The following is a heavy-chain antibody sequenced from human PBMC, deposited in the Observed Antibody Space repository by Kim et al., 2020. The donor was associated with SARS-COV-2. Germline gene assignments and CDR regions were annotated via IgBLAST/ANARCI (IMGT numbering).Heavy chain of an antibody. CDR2: FDPEDGET. D-gene: IGHD2-15*01. Sequence: ASVKVSCKVSGYTLTELSMHWVRQAPGKGLEWMGGFDPEDGETIYAQKFQGRVTMTEDTSTDTAYMELSSLRSEDTAVYYCATDDGYCSGGSCYYYWGQGTLVTVSS. CDR3: ATDDGYCSGGSCYYY. CDR1: GYTLTELS. J-gene: IGHJ4*02. V-gene: IGHV1-24*01.